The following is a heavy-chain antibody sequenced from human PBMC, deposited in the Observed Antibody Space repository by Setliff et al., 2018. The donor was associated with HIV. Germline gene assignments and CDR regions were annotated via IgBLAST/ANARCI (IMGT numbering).Heavy chain of an antibody. V-gene: IGHV3-53*01. CDR1: GLSVSNNY. Sequence: GGSLRLSCEVSGLSVSNNYMTWVRQAPGKGLEWVSTVYGDGRTFYADSAQGRFTISRDNSNNILFLQMNSLLAEDTAVYYCRMGHYDGSDWGQGTLVTVSS. CDR2: VYGDGRT. CDR3: RMGHYDGSD. J-gene: IGHJ4*02. D-gene: IGHD5-12*01.